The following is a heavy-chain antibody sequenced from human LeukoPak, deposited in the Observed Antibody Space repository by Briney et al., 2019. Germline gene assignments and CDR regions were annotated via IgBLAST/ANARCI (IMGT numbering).Heavy chain of an antibody. CDR3: ARDMGYSGTDGAFGI. CDR2: IYHSGST. V-gene: IGHV4-4*02. Sequence: SETLSLTCAVSGGSISSSNWWSWVRQPPGKGLEWIGEIYHSGSTNYNPSLKSRVTISVDKSKNQFSLKLSSVTAADTAVYYCARDMGYSGTDGAFGIWGQGTMVTVSS. D-gene: IGHD1-26*01. CDR1: GGSISSSNW. J-gene: IGHJ3*02.